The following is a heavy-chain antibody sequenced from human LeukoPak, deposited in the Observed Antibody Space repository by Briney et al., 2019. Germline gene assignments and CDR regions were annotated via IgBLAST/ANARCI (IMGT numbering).Heavy chain of an antibody. CDR3: AREDRVGATTGSDH. D-gene: IGHD1-26*01. V-gene: IGHV4-39*01. CDR2: VYYNGAT. Sequence: SDTLSLTCTVSGGSISSTSYYWGWIRQPPGKGLQWIGTVYYNGATQYNPSLKSRVTISVDTYKNQFSLKLTSVTAADTAVYYCAREDRVGATTGSDHWGQGTLVTVSS. J-gene: IGHJ4*02. CDR1: GGSISSTSYY.